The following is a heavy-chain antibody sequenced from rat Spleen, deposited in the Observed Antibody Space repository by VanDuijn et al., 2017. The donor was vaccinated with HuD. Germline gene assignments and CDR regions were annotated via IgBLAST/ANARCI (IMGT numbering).Heavy chain of an antibody. CDR3: ARLNHYFDY. Sequence: EVQLVESDGGLVQPGRSLKLSCAASGFTFNDYYMAWVRQAPTKGLEWVATINYDGSSTNYRDSVKGRFTISRDNAKSTLYLQMDSLKSEDTATYYCARLNHYFDYWGQGVMVTVSS. J-gene: IGHJ2*01. D-gene: IGHD3-4*01. CDR1: GFTFNDYY. V-gene: IGHV5-7*01. CDR2: INYDGSST.